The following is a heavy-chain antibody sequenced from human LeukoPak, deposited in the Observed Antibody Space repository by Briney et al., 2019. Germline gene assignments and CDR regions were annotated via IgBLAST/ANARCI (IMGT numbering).Heavy chain of an antibody. CDR2: IYTSGST. CDR3: ARDHPTPNTGYMDV. J-gene: IGHJ6*03. D-gene: IGHD2-8*02. Sequence: SETLSLTCTVSGGSISSYYWSWIRQPAGKGLEWIGRIYTSGSTNYNPSFKSRVTISTDTSKNQFTLKLSFVTAADTAVYYCARDHPTPNTGYMDVWGKGTTVTVSS. CDR1: GGSISSYY. V-gene: IGHV4-4*07.